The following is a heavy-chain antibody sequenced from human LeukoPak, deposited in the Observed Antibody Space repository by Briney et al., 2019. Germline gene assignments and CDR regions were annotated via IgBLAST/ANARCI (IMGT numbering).Heavy chain of an antibody. D-gene: IGHD3-16*01. J-gene: IGHJ4*02. V-gene: IGHV3-7*01. Sequence: GGSLRLSCAASGFNISDFWMTWVRQAPGKGLEWVANIKEDGTEKHLVDSVKGRFTISRANTKNLLYLQMNSLRGDDTATYYCVRESRPGGAMGLYHNFDYWGQGTLVAVSS. CDR1: GFNISDFW. CDR2: IKEDGTEK. CDR3: VRESRPGGAMGLYHNFDY.